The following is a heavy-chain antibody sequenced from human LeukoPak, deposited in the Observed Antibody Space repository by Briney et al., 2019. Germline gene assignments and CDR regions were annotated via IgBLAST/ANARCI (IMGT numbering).Heavy chain of an antibody. V-gene: IGHV3-30*02. D-gene: IGHD2-21*01. CDR1: GFIFNSYG. Sequence: GGSLRLSCAASGFIFNSYGMHWVRQAPGKGLEWVAFIRYDGSNKYYADSVKGRFTISRDNSKNTLSLQMNSLRTEDTAVYYCARDRDWAFDYWGQGILVTVSS. J-gene: IGHJ4*02. CDR3: ARDRDWAFDY. CDR2: IRYDGSNK.